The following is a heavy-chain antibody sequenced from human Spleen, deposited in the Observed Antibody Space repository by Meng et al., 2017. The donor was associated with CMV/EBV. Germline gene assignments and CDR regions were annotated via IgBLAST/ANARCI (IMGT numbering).Heavy chain of an antibody. J-gene: IGHJ4*02. CDR2: ITGSSSYI. Sequence: GESLKISCVASGFTFSKYNMNWVRQAPGKGLEWVSSITGSSSYIYYADSVKGRFTISRDNAKNSLYLQMNSLTAEDTAVYYCASLEWLSQWGQGTLVTVSS. V-gene: IGHV3-21*06. CDR1: GFTFSKYN. CDR3: ASLEWLSQ. D-gene: IGHD3-3*01.